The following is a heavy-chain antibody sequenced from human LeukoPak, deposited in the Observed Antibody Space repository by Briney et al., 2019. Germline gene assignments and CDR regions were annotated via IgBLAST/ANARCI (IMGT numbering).Heavy chain of an antibody. CDR1: GGSISSYY. CDR2: IYYSGST. V-gene: IGHV4-59*08. J-gene: IGHJ5*02. Sequence: PSETLSLTCTVSGGSISSYYWSWIRQPPGKGLEWIGYIYYSGSTNYNPSLKSRVTISVDTSKNQFSLKLSSVTAADTAVYCCARHPARATFHMFDPWGQGTLVTVSS. CDR3: ARHPARATFHMFDP. D-gene: IGHD1-26*01.